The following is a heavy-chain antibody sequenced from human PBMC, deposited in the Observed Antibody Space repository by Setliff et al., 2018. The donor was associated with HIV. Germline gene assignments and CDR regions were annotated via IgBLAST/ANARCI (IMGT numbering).Heavy chain of an antibody. D-gene: IGHD4-17*01. CDR2: MNPNSGNT. CDR3: ARALYGEYGGDLNWLDP. Sequence: ASVKVSCKASGYTFSNYDINWVRQATGQGLEWVGWMNPNSGNTGYAQKFQGRVTITADTSVTTAYLQISGLKADDTAVYYCARALYGEYGGDLNWLDPWGQGTLVTVSS. CDR1: GYTFSNYD. V-gene: IGHV1-8*01. J-gene: IGHJ5*02.